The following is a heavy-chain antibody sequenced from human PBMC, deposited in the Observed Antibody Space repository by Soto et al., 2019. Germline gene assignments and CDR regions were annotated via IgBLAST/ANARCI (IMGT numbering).Heavy chain of an antibody. Sequence: GGALRVSCSASGFTFRSFTMNWVRQAPGKGLEWVSTISSNSAYIYYTDALRGRFTISRDNAKNSLHLQMNSLRAEDTAVYYCTRDASRDSSARGWFDPWGPGTLVTVSS. CDR3: TRDASRDSSARGWFDP. J-gene: IGHJ5*02. D-gene: IGHD6-13*01. V-gene: IGHV3-21*01. CDR2: ISSNSAYI. CDR1: GFTFRSFT.